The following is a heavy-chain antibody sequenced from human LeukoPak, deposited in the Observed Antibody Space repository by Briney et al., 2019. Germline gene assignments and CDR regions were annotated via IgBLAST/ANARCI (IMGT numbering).Heavy chain of an antibody. D-gene: IGHD3-10*01. CDR1: GLTFSGYG. V-gene: IGHV3-33*06. J-gene: IGHJ4*02. CDR2: IWYDGSNK. Sequence: GGSLRLSCAVSGLTFSGYGMHWVRQAPGKGLEWVALIWYDGSNKYYADSVKGRFTISRDNSKNALYLQMDSLRAEDTGVYYCAKDLGVTMVRGLCDYWGQRTLVTVSS. CDR3: AKDLGVTMVRGLCDY.